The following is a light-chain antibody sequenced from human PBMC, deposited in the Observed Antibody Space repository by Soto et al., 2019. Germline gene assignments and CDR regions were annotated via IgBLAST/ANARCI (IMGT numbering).Light chain of an antibody. V-gene: IGLV2-14*01. CDR1: SSDIGGYKY. CDR3: TSYSRYRVLV. Sequence: QSVLTQPASVSGSLGQSITISCTGTSSDIGGYKYVSWYQQHPGKAPKLIIFEVSNRPSGVYDRFSGSNSVNTASLTISGLQAEDEADYYCTSYSRYRVLVFGGGTKVTVL. J-gene: IGLJ3*02. CDR2: EVS.